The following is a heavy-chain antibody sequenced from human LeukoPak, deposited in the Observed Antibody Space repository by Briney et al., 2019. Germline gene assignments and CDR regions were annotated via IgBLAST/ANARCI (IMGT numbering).Heavy chain of an antibody. J-gene: IGHJ4*02. D-gene: IGHD6-19*01. CDR1: GYSFTDYG. CDR2: LCAYNGNT. Sequence: EASVKVSCKASGYSFTDYGISWVRQAPGQGLEWGGRLCAYNGNTNYAQKLQGRHTMTTDTSTTTAYMALRSLRSDDTAVYYCAREIAVAGTSVDFDYWGQGTLVTVSS. CDR3: AREIAVAGTSVDFDY. V-gene: IGHV1-18*01.